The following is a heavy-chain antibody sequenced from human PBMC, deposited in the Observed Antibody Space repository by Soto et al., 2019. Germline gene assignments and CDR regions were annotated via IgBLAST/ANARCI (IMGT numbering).Heavy chain of an antibody. CDR1: GFTFSSYG. CDR3: AKDDVYSSSWYEGYYGMDV. CDR2: ISYDGSNK. J-gene: IGHJ6*02. V-gene: IGHV3-30*18. D-gene: IGHD6-13*01. Sequence: PGGSLILSCAASGFTFSSYGMHWVRQAPGKGLEWVAVISYDGSNKYYADSVKGRFTISRDNSKNTLYLQMNSLRAEDTAVYYCAKDDVYSSSWYEGYYGMDVWGQGTTVTVSS.